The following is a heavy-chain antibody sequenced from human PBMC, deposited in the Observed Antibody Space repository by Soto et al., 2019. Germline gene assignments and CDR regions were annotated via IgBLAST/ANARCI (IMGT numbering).Heavy chain of an antibody. CDR3: ARSIAAAGSLYYYYYGMDV. J-gene: IGHJ6*02. V-gene: IGHV1-69*06. CDR2: IIPIFGTA. Sequence: ASVKVSCKASGGTFSSYAISWVRQAPGQGLEWMGGIIPIFGTANYAQKFQGRVTITADKSTSTAYMELSRLRSDDTAVYYCARSIAAAGSLYYYYYGMDVWGQGTTVTVSS. CDR1: GGTFSSYA. D-gene: IGHD6-13*01.